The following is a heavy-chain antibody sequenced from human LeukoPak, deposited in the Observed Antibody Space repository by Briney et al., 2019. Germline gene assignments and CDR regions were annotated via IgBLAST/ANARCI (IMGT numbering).Heavy chain of an antibody. CDR3: ARENGYRLDY. CDR2: ISSSSSNI. Sequence: PGGSLRLSCAASGFMFSAYAMIWVRQAPGKGLEWISYISSSSSNIYYADSVKGRFTISRDNARNSLYLQINSLRVDDTAVYFCARENGYRLDYWGQGSLVTVSS. CDR1: GFMFSAYA. D-gene: IGHD5-18*01. J-gene: IGHJ4*02. V-gene: IGHV3-48*04.